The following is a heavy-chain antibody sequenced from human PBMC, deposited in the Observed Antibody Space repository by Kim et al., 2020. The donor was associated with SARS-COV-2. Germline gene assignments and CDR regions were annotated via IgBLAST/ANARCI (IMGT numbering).Heavy chain of an antibody. V-gene: IGHV4-59*13. CDR3: ATTEPLGRGVFHY. J-gene: IGHJ4*02. Sequence: SETLSLTCTVSGGSINSYYWSWIRQPPGKGLEWIGYISHSGITNYNPSLKSRVTISVDTSKNQFSLKLNSVTAADTAVYYCATTEPLGRGVFHYWGQGTLVTVSS. D-gene: IGHD7-27*01. CDR2: ISHSGIT. CDR1: GGSINSYY.